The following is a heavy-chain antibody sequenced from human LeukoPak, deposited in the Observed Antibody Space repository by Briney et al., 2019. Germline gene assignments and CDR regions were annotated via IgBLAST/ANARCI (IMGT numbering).Heavy chain of an antibody. J-gene: IGHJ4*02. D-gene: IGHD2-15*01. Sequence: SETLSLTCAVSGYSISSGYYWGWIRQPPGKGLEWIGSIYHSGSTYYNPSLKSRVTISVDTSKNQFSLKLSSGTAADTAVYYCARRWGGLGYCSGGSCYRDFDYWGQGTLVTVSS. CDR1: GYSISSGYY. CDR3: ARRWGGLGYCSGGSCYRDFDY. V-gene: IGHV4-38-2*01. CDR2: IYHSGST.